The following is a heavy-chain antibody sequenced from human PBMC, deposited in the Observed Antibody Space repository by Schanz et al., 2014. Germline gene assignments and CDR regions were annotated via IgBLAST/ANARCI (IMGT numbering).Heavy chain of an antibody. CDR3: ARDTAWRLDL. CDR1: GGSIRSGTYY. D-gene: IGHD5-18*01. V-gene: IGHV4-61*02. CDR2: VFPNGIT. J-gene: IGHJ2*01. Sequence: QVQLQESGPGLLKPSETLSLTCTVSGGSIRSGTYYWSWIRQPAGKALEWVGRVFPNGITNYNPSLKSRVAISLDTSKNKYPRPLTSLTAADTAVYYCARDTAWRLDLWGRGTLVTVSS.